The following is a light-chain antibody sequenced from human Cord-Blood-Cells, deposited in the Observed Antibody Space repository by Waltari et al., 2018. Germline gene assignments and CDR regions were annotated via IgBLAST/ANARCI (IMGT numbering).Light chain of an antibody. Sequence: QSALTQTASVSGSPGQSITISCTGTSSDVGGYNHVSWYQQPPGKDPKLMIYDVSKSTSAFSNRFSGSKSGNATSLTISGPQAEDEADYDCSSYTSSSTLVFGGGTKLTVL. CDR2: DVS. J-gene: IGLJ2*01. V-gene: IGLV2-14*01. CDR3: SSYTSSSTLV. CDR1: SSDVGGYNH.